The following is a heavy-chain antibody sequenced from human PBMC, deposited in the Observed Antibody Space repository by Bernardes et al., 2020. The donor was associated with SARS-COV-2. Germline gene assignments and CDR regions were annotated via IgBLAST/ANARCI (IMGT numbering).Heavy chain of an antibody. J-gene: IGHJ4*02. CDR3: VRGYLYGPFDY. D-gene: IGHD5-18*01. V-gene: IGHV3-20*04. Sequence: GGSLSLSCAASGFTFDDYGMSWVRPAPGKGLEWVSGITRSGGSTGYADSVKGRFTISRDNAKNSLHLQMNSLRAEDTALYYCVRGYLYGPFDYWGQGILVTVSS. CDR1: GFTFDDYG. CDR2: ITRSGGST.